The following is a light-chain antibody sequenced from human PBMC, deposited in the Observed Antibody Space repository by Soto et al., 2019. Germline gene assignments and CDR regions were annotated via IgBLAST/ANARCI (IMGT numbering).Light chain of an antibody. V-gene: IGKV3-20*01. Sequence: EIVMTQSPATLSVSPGERATLSCRASQNVGNNLAWYQHKPGQAPRLVIYGASSRATGLPDRFSGSGSGTDFTLTISRLEPEDFAFYYCHHYGSSFGGGTKVDIK. CDR3: HHYGSS. CDR1: QNVGNN. J-gene: IGKJ4*01. CDR2: GAS.